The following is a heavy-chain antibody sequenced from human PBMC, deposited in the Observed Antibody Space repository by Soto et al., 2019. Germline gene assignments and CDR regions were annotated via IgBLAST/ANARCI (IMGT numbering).Heavy chain of an antibody. CDR1: GGAISSGYW. CDR3: ARDVGRHSGNSGEGL. D-gene: IGHD1-26*01. J-gene: IGHJ4*02. CDR2: IYHSGNT. Sequence: QVPLQESGPGLVKPSGTLSLTCAVSGGAISSGYWWTWVRQPPGKGLEWIGEIYHSGNTNYNPSLKSRVTISVDKSKKQFSLRLSSVTAADTAVYYCARDVGRHSGNSGEGLWGQGTLVTVSS. V-gene: IGHV4-4*02.